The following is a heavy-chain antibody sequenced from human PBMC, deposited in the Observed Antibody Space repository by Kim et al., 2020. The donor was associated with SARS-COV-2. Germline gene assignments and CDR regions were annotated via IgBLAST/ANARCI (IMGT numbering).Heavy chain of an antibody. V-gene: IGHV3-66*01. J-gene: IGHJ6*02. CDR3: ARDYDYGGNSWRYYYYGMDV. D-gene: IGHD4-17*01. Sequence: RFTISRDNSKNTLYLQMNSLRAEDTAVYYCARDYDYGGNSWRYYYYGMDVWGQGTTVTVSS.